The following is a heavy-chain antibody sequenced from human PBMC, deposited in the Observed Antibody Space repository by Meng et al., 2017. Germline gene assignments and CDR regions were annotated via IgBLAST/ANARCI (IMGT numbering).Heavy chain of an antibody. V-gene: IGHV3-74*01. CDR3: IRVPGKLPYYFDY. J-gene: IGHJ4*02. Sequence: GESLKISCAASGFTFSSYWMHWVRQAPGKGLVWVSRINSDGSSTSYADSVKGRFTISRDNAKNTLYLQMNSLRAEDTAVYYCIRVPGKLPYYFDYWGQGTLVTVSS. CDR2: INSDGSST. CDR1: GFTFSSYW. D-gene: IGHD1-26*01.